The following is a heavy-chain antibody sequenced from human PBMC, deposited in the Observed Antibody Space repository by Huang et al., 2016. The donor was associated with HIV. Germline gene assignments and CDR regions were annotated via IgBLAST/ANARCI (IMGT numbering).Heavy chain of an antibody. V-gene: IGHV1-18*04. J-gene: IGHJ4*02. CDR2: GSGYNSYT. Sequence: QVQLLQSGAEVKKPGASVKISCKTSGYNFKTHAVSWVRQTPGQGLEWSGWGSGYNSYTTYSQRLQGRVTMTTDTSTNTVYMELRSLRSDDTAVYYCARRVGSGWYGEIDYWGQGTLVTVSS. CDR3: ARRVGSGWYGEIDY. CDR1: GYNFKTHA. D-gene: IGHD6-19*01.